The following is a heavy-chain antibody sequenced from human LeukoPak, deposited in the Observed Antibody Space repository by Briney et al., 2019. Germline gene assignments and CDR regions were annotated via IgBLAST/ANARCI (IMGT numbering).Heavy chain of an antibody. J-gene: IGHJ5*02. CDR1: EYTFTSYY. CDR3: ARALIRVKDWFDP. V-gene: IGHV1-2*02. CDR2: INPNSGGT. Sequence: ASVKVSCKASEYTFTSYYMHWVRQAPGQGLEWMGWINPNSGGTNYAQKFQGRVTMTRDTSISTAYMELSRLRSDDTAVYYCARALIRVKDWFDPWGQGTLVTVSS. D-gene: IGHD2-21*01.